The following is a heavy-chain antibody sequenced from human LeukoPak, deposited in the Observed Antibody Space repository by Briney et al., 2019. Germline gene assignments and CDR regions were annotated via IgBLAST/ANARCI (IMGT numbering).Heavy chain of an antibody. D-gene: IGHD3-22*01. V-gene: IGHV1-18*01. CDR3: ARDNSGGPYYFDSSGP. CDR2: ISAYNGNT. J-gene: IGHJ5*02. Sequence: ASVKVSCKASGYTFTSYGISWVRQAPGQGLEWMGWISAYNGNTNYAQKLQGRVTMTTDTSTSTAYMELRSLRSDDTAVYYCARDNSGGPYYFDSSGPWGQGTLVTVSS. CDR1: GYTFTSYG.